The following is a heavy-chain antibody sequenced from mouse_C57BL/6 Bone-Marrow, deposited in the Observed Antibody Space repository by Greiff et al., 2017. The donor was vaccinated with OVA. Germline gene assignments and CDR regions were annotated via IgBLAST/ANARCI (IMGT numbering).Heavy chain of an antibody. D-gene: IGHD1-1*01. CDR1: GFTFSDAW. CDR2: IRNKANNHAT. CDR3: TRPSHYYGSSSCYAMDY. J-gene: IGHJ4*01. Sequence: DVQLVESGGGLVQPGGSMKLSCAASGFTFSDAWMDWVRQSPEKGLEWVAEIRNKANNHATYYAESVKGRFTISRDDSKSSVYLQMNSLRAEDTGIYYCTRPSHYYGSSSCYAMDYWGQGTSVTVSS. V-gene: IGHV6-6*01.